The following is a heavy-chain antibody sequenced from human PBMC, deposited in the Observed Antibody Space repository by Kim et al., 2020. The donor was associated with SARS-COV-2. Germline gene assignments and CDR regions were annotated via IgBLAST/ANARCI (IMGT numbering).Heavy chain of an antibody. Sequence: ASVKVSCKASGYTFTSYGISWVRQAPGQGLEWMGWISAYNGNTNYAQKLQGRVTMTTDTSTSTAYMELRSLRSDDTAVYYCARGRWSSSWQAPFDYWGQGTLVTVSS. CDR1: GYTFTSYG. J-gene: IGHJ4*02. V-gene: IGHV1-18*04. CDR2: ISAYNGNT. D-gene: IGHD6-13*01. CDR3: ARGRWSSSWQAPFDY.